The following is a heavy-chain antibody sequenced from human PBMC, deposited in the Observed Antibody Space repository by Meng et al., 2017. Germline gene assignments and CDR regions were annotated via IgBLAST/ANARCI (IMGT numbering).Heavy chain of an antibody. J-gene: IGHJ4*02. CDR2: ISGDGSIT. V-gene: IGHV3-74*01. CDR3: LDEAPRSDY. CDR1: GFTFNNYW. Sequence: EVQLGEAGGGLVQPGGSLRRSGAAAGFTFNNYWMHWVRQVPGKGLVWVSRISGDGSITNYADSVKGRFTISRDNAKNTLYLQMNSLRPEDTAVYYCLDEAPRSDYWGQGSLVTVSS. D-gene: IGHD1-1*01.